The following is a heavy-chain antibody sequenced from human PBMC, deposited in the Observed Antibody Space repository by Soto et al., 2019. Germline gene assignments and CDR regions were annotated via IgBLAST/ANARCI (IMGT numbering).Heavy chain of an antibody. D-gene: IGHD2-21*01. CDR1: GGSISSHF. CDR2: IYGSGTT. V-gene: IGHV4-4*07. J-gene: IGHJ5*02. Sequence: SETLSLTCSVSGGSISSHFWSWIRQPAGKGLEWIGRIYGSGTTNYSPFLKSRVTMAVDTTKNQVSLKLRSVTAADTAVYFCARDVAYCSGDHCYNWFDPWGQGTLVTASS. CDR3: ARDVAYCSGDHCYNWFDP.